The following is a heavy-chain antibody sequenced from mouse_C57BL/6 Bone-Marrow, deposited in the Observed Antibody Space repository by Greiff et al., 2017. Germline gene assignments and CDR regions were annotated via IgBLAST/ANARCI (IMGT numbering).Heavy chain of an antibody. CDR2: IYPGGGYT. D-gene: IGHD2-1*01. CDR1: GYTFTNYW. CDR3: AREGNFPFAY. Sequence: QVQLKESGAELVRPGTSVKMSCKASGYTFTNYWIGWAKQRPGHGLEWIGDIYPGGGYTNYNEKFKGKATLTADKSSSTAYMQFSSLTSEDSAIYYCAREGNFPFAYWGQGTLVTVSA. J-gene: IGHJ3*01. V-gene: IGHV1-63*01.